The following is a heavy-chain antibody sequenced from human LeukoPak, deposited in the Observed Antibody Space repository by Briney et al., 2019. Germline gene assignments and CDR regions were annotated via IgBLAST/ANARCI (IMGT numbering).Heavy chain of an antibody. V-gene: IGHV4-31*03. CDR1: GGSISSGGYY. Sequence: PSETLSLTCTVSGGSISSGGYYWSWIRQHPGKGLEWIGYIYYSGSTYYNPSLKSRVTISVDTSKNQFSLKLSSVTAADTAVYYCAREHYDILTGYRTLDYWGQGTLVTVSS. D-gene: IGHD3-9*01. J-gene: IGHJ4*02. CDR3: AREHYDILTGYRTLDY. CDR2: IYYSGST.